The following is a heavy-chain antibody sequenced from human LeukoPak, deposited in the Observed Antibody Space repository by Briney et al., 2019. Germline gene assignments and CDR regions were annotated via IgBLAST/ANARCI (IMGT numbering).Heavy chain of an antibody. D-gene: IGHD6-13*01. V-gene: IGHV3-9*01. J-gene: IGHJ6*02. CDR3: VKDMGRGIADRYYYRMDV. CDR1: GFTFDEYA. Sequence: GGSLRLSCTASGFTFDEYAMHWVRQVPGQGLEWVAGISWKSGTAVYADSVQGRFTISRDNAKNSLYVQMNSLRVEDTAVYYCVKDMGRGIADRYYYRMDVWGQGTTVIVAS. CDR2: ISWKSGTA.